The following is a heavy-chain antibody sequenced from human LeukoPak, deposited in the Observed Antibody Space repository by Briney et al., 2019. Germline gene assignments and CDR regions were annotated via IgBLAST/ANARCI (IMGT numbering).Heavy chain of an antibody. V-gene: IGHV4-38-2*02. J-gene: IGHJ4*02. Sequence: PSETLSLTCTVSGYSISSDYYWVWVRQPPGKGLGWIVSFYHSGITYYNPSLKSRVTISIDTSQNQFSLKLSSVTAADTAVYYCATVQGTVSGPLDFWGQGTLVTVSS. CDR1: GYSISSDYY. CDR2: FYHSGIT. D-gene: IGHD6-19*01. CDR3: ATVQGTVSGPLDF.